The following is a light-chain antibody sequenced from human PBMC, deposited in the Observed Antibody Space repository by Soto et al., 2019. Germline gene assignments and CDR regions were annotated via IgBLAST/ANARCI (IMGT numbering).Light chain of an antibody. CDR1: QDISNY. CDR2: DAS. Sequence: DIQMTQSPSSLSASVGDRVTIACQASQDISNYLHWYQQKPGKASKLLIYDASNLETGVPSRFSGSGSGTDFTFTISSLQPEDIATYYCQQYDNFPRAINFGQGTRLEIK. CDR3: QQYDNFPRAIN. J-gene: IGKJ5*01. V-gene: IGKV1-33*01.